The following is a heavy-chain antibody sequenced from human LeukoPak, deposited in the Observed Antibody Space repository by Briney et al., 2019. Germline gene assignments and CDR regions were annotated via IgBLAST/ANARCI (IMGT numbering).Heavy chain of an antibody. D-gene: IGHD3-10*01. CDR1: GYSLSSGYH. J-gene: IGHJ4*02. V-gene: IGHV4-38-2*02. CDR3: AREIVRGVPGW. Sequence: SETLSLTCAVSGYSLSSGYHWGWTRQTPGKGLEWIGSLYAAGNTYYGPSLKSRVTISLDKSKNLFSLDLRSVTAADTAVYYCAREIVRGVPGWWGQGTLVTVSS. CDR2: LYAAGNT.